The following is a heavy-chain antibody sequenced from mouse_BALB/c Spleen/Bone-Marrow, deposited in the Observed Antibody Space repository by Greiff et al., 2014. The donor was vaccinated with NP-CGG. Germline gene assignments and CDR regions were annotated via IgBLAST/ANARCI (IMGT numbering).Heavy chain of an antibody. Sequence: VKLVESGPGLVAPSQSLSITRTVSGFSLTGYGVSWVRQPPGKGLEWLGMIWGDGSTDYNSALKSRLSITKDNSKSQVFLKMSSLQTDDTARYYCARDSFLITRALDYWGQGTSVTVSS. J-gene: IGHJ4*01. V-gene: IGHV2-6-7*01. CDR2: IWGDGST. CDR3: ARDSFLITRALDY. CDR1: GFSLTGYG. D-gene: IGHD2-4*01.